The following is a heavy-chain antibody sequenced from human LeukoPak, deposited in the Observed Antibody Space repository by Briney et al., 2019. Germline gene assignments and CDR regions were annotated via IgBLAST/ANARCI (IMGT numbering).Heavy chain of an antibody. D-gene: IGHD3-10*01. CDR1: GGSISSYY. J-gene: IGHJ3*02. V-gene: IGHV4-59*12. CDR2: IFYSGST. Sequence: SETLSLTCTVSGGSISSYYWSWIRQPPGKGLEWIGNIFYSGSTYYSPSLKSRVTISLDTSRNQFSLKLNSVTAADTAVYYCAKSNGYGLVDIWGQGTMVTVSS. CDR3: AKSNGYGLVDI.